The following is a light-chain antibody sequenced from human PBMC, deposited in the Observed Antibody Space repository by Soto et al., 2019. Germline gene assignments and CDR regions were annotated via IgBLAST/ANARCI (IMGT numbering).Light chain of an antibody. CDR2: SNN. V-gene: IGLV1-44*01. CDR3: AAWDDSLNGVV. CDR1: SSNIGSNT. Sequence: QSVLTQPPSASGTPGQRVTISCSGSSSNIGSNTVNWYQQLPGTAPKLLIYSNNQRPSGVPHRFSGSKSGTSASLAISGLQYEDEADYYCAAWDDSLNGVVFGGGTKVTVL. J-gene: IGLJ2*01.